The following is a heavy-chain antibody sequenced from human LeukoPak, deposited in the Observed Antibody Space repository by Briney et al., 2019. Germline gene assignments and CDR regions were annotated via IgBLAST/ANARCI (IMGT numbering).Heavy chain of an antibody. CDR1: GGSISSDY. CDR3: ARPGRYTCWYLDL. J-gene: IGHJ2*01. V-gene: IGHV4-59*01. Sequence: PSETLSLTCTVSGGSISSDYWSWIRQPPGKGLEWIGNVYYSGSANYNPTLRSRVTISVDTSKNQFSLKLSSVTTADTAVYYCARPGRYTCWYLDLWGRGTLVTVSS. D-gene: IGHD1-1*01. CDR2: VYYSGSA.